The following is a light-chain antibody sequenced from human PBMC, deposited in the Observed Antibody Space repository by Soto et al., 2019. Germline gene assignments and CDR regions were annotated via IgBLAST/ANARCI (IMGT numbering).Light chain of an antibody. CDR2: SAS. CDR3: EQYTNCTPIT. CDR1: QSVGSS. V-gene: IGKV3-15*01. J-gene: IGKJ5*01. Sequence: EIVMTQSPATPSVSPGVRATLSCRASQSVGSSLAWYRQKSCQAPRLLIQSASTRATGIPDRFSGSGSGTESTRAISSLQSEDFGVYYDEQYTNCTPITFGRGTLLDIK.